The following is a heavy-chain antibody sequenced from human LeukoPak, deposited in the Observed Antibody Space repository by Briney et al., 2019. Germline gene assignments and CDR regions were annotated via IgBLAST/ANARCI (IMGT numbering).Heavy chain of an antibody. V-gene: IGHV3-33*01. Sequence: GGSLRLSCAASGFTFSSYGMHWVRQAPGKGLEWVAVIWYDGSNKYYADSVKGRFTISRDNSKNTLYLQMNSLRAEDTAVYYCARGHAWRVVAATPADYWGQGTLVPVSS. D-gene: IGHD2-15*01. CDR3: ARGHAWRVVAATPADY. CDR1: GFTFSSYG. J-gene: IGHJ4*02. CDR2: IWYDGSNK.